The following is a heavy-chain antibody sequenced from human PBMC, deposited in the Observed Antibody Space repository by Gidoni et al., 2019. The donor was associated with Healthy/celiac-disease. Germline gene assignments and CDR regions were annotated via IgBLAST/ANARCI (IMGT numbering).Heavy chain of an antibody. Sequence: QVQLVQSGAEVKKPGASVTVSCQASGYTFTGYYMHWVRQAPGQGLEWMGWINPNSGGTNYAKKFQGRVTMTRDTSISTAYMELSRLRSDDTAVYYCARVPSGSYGDQCAFDIWGQGTMVTVSS. CDR3: ARVPSGSYGDQCAFDI. J-gene: IGHJ3*02. V-gene: IGHV1-2*02. D-gene: IGHD1-26*01. CDR2: INPNSGGT. CDR1: GYTFTGYY.